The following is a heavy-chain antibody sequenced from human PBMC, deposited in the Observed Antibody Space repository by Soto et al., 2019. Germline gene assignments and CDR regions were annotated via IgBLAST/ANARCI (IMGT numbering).Heavy chain of an antibody. V-gene: IGHV3-33*01. CDR3: ARAGDIVVVPAAIDYYYYGVDV. CDR2: IWYDGSNK. Sequence: QVQLVESGGGVVQPGRSLRLSCAASGFTFSSYGMHWVRQAPGKGLEWVAVIWYDGSNKYYADSVKGRFTISRDNSKGRLWSQINSLSAEDTAVYYCARAGDIVVVPAAIDYYYYGVDVWGQGTTVTVSS. J-gene: IGHJ6*02. D-gene: IGHD2-2*01. CDR1: GFTFSSYG.